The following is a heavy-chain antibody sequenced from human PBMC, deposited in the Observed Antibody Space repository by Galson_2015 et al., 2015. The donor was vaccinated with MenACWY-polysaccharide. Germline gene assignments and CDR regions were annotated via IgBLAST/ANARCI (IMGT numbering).Heavy chain of an antibody. CDR1: GDSITSGGYF. CDR3: ARGGRAVSNRNWFDS. V-gene: IGHV4-31*03. D-gene: IGHD3-16*01. CDR2: ISYDGGT. J-gene: IGHJ5*01. Sequence: TLSLTCTVSGDSITSGGYFWSWIRQHPGKGLEWIASISYDGGTYYNPSLKSRVTISADTPNNQFSLKLSSVTAADTAVYYCARGGRAVSNRNWFDSWGQGTLVTVSS.